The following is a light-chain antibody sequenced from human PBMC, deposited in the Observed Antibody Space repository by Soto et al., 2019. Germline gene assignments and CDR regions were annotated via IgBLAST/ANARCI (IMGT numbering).Light chain of an antibody. CDR1: SSNIESNF. CDR2: RNN. V-gene: IGLV1-47*01. Sequence: QSVLTQPPSASGTPGQRVTISCSGSSSNIESNFVYWYQQFPGTAPRLLIYRNNQRPSGVPDRFSGSKSGTSASLAISALRSEDEADYYCTVWDDSLRGRLFGGGTKVTAL. CDR3: TVWDDSLRGRL. J-gene: IGLJ2*01.